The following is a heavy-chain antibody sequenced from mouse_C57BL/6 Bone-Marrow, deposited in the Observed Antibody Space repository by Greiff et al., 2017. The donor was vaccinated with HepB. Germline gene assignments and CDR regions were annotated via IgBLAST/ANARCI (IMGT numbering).Heavy chain of an antibody. Sequence: VQLQESGAELMKPGASVKLSCKATGYTFTGYWIEWVKQRPGHGLEWIGEILPGSCSTNYNEKFKGKATFTADTSSNTAYMQLSSLTTEDSAIYYCARESLHYGSSYFDYWGQGTTLTVSS. J-gene: IGHJ2*01. V-gene: IGHV1-9*01. CDR3: ARESLHYGSSYFDY. CDR2: ILPGSCST. CDR1: GYTFTGYW. D-gene: IGHD1-1*01.